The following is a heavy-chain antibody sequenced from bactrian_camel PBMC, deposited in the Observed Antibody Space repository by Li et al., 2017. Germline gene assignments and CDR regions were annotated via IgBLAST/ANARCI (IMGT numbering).Heavy chain of an antibody. CDR1: GITFSRHD. D-gene: IGHD8*01. Sequence: HVQLVESGGGLVQPGESLRLSCVASGITFSRHDMSWVRQAPGKEPEGVAAIRRDDLTAYTNSVKGRFTISQENAGNTVYLQMNNLKPEDTAVYYCAAEQPPGGIWSRCAARRQGDFGYWGQGTQVTVS. CDR3: AAEQPPGGIWSRCAARRQGDFGY. V-gene: IGHV3S53*01. J-gene: IGHJ6*01. CDR2: IRRDDLT.